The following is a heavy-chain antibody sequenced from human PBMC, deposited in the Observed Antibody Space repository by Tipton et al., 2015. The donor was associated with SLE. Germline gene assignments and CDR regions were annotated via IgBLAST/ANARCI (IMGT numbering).Heavy chain of an antibody. J-gene: IGHJ4*02. V-gene: IGHV4-59*08. Sequence: TLSLTCTVSGGSISSYYWSWIRQPPGKGLEWIGYINYSGSTNYNPSLKSRVTISVDTSKNQFSLKLSSVTAADTAVYYCARHARYSYGYFDYWGQGTLVTVSS. D-gene: IGHD5-18*01. CDR1: GGSISSYY. CDR3: ARHARYSYGYFDY. CDR2: INYSGST.